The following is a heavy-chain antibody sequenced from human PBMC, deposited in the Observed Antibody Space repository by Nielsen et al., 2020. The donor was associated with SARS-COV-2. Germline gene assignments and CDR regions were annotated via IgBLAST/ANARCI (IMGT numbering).Heavy chain of an antibody. J-gene: IGHJ4*02. CDR2: INNIGTT. D-gene: IGHD1-14*01. CDR3: ARGTFIHGTGWHFFDS. CDR1: GGSLSGYF. Sequence: SETLSLTCAVSGGSLSGYFWSWIRQSPGKGLEWIGEINNIGTTNYNPSLKSRVTMSVDKSQNQFSLKLNSVTAADTSVFYCARGTFIHGTGWHFFDSWGQGTLLTVSS. V-gene: IGHV4-34*01.